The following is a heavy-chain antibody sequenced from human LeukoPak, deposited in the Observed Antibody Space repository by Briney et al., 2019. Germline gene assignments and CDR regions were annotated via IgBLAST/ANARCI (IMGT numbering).Heavy chain of an antibody. V-gene: IGHV4-34*01. CDR1: GGSFSGYY. Sequence: SETLSLTCAVHGGSFSGYYWSWIRQPPGKGLEWIGEINHSGSTNYNPSLKSRVTMSVDTSKNQFSLKLSSVTAADTAVYYCARENSGSYREFDYWGQGTLVTVSS. J-gene: IGHJ4*02. CDR3: ARENSGSYREFDY. D-gene: IGHD1-26*01. CDR2: INHSGST.